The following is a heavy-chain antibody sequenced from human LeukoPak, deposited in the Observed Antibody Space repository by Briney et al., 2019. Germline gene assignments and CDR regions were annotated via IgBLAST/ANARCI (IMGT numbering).Heavy chain of an antibody. V-gene: IGHV1-18*01. CDR3: ARDLMVRGVIKAWGY. CDR1: GYTFTSYG. CDR2: ISAYNGNT. Sequence: AASVKVSCKASGYTFTSYGISWVRQAPGQGLEWMGWISAYNGNTNYAQKLQGRVTMTTDTSTSTAYMELRSLRSDDTAVYYCARDLMVRGVIKAWGYWGQGTLVTVSS. J-gene: IGHJ4*02. D-gene: IGHD3-10*01.